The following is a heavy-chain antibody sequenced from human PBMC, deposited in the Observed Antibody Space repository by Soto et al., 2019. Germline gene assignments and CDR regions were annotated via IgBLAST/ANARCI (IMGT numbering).Heavy chain of an antibody. Sequence: SETLSLTCTVSGGSVSSGSYYWSWIRQPPGKGLEWIGYIYYSGSTNYNPSLKSRVTISVDTSKNQFSLKLSSVTAADTAVYYCAREPNLLRFGESTFDPWGQGTLVTVSS. J-gene: IGHJ5*02. CDR2: IYYSGST. CDR1: GGSVSSGSYY. V-gene: IGHV4-61*01. D-gene: IGHD3-10*01. CDR3: AREPNLLRFGESTFDP.